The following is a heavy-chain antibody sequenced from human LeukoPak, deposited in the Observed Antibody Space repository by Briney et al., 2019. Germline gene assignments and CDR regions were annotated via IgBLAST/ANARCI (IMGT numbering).Heavy chain of an antibody. J-gene: IGHJ6*03. V-gene: IGHV4-38-2*02. D-gene: IGHD2-21*01. CDR1: GYSISSGYY. CDR2: IYHSGST. Sequence: SETLSLTCTVSGYSISSGYYWGWIRPPPGKGLEWIGSIYHSGSTYYNPSLKSRVTISVDTSKNQFSLKLSSVTAADTAVYYCARNHIYYYMDVWGKGTTVTVSS. CDR3: ARNHIYYYMDV.